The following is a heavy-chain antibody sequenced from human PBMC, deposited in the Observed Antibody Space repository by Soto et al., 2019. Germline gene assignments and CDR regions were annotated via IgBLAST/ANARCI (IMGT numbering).Heavy chain of an antibody. CDR2: IDPSDSYT. CDR3: ASGYSYALRDY. D-gene: IGHD5-18*01. J-gene: IGHJ4*02. V-gene: IGHV5-10-1*01. Sequence: PGESLKISCKGSGYRFTSNYITWVRQMPGKGLEWMGRIDPSDSYTNYSPSFQGHVTISADKSISTAYLQWSSLKASDTAMYYCASGYSYALRDYWGQGTLVTVSS. CDR1: GYRFTSNY.